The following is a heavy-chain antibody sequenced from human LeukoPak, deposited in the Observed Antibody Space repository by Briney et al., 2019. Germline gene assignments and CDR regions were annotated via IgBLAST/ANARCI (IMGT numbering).Heavy chain of an antibody. D-gene: IGHD3-22*01. CDR2: IYYSGST. V-gene: IGHV4-59*01. J-gene: IGHJ4*02. CDR3: ASEDYYDSSGPLFDY. Sequence: SETLSLTCAVYGESFSGYYWSWIRQPPGKGLEWIGYIYYSGSTNYNPSLKSRVTISVDTSKNQFSLKLSSVTAADTAVYYCASEDYYDSSGPLFDYWGQGTLVTVSS. CDR1: GESFSGYY.